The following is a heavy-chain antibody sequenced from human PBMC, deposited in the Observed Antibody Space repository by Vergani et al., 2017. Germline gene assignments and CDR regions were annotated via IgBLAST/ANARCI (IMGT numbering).Heavy chain of an antibody. D-gene: IGHD1-1*01. CDR3: AKERWSTTGTTHDYYYYYMDV. J-gene: IGHJ6*03. Sequence: QVQLVESGGGVVQPGRSLRLSCAASGFTFSSYGMHWVRQAPGKGLEWVAVISYDGSNKYYADSVKGRFTISRDNSKNTLYLQMNSLRAEDTAVYYCAKERWSTTGTTHDYYYYYMDVWGKGP. V-gene: IGHV3-30*18. CDR2: ISYDGSNK. CDR1: GFTFSSYG.